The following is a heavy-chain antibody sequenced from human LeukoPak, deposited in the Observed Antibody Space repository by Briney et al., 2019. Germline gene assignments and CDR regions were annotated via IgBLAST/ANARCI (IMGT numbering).Heavy chain of an antibody. CDR2: IIPMLGAA. CDR3: ARDGLLTRTGMDV. V-gene: IGHV1-69*16. CDR1: GGSLSDYT. D-gene: IGHD3/OR15-3a*01. Sequence: SVKVSCKASGGSLSDYTISWVRPAPGQGLEWMGGIIPMLGAAKYAQNFQGRVTITTDDSSSTVYMELSSLRFEDTASYFCARDGLLTRTGMDVWGKGTTVTVSS. J-gene: IGHJ6*03.